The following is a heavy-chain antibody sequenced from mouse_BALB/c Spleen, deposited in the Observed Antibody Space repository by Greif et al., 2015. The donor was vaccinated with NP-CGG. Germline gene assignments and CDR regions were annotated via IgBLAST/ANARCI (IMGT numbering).Heavy chain of an antibody. V-gene: IGHV3-6*02. D-gene: IGHD2-3*01. J-gene: IGHJ4*01. CDR1: GYSITSGYY. Sequence: VQLKDSGPGLVKPSQSLSLTCSVTGYSITSGYYWNWIRQFPGNKLEWMGYISYDGSNNYNPSLKNRISITRDTSKNQFFLKLNSVTTEDTATYYCASFYGGYFYYAMDYWGQGTSVTVSS. CDR2: ISYDGSN. CDR3: ASFYGGYFYYAMDY.